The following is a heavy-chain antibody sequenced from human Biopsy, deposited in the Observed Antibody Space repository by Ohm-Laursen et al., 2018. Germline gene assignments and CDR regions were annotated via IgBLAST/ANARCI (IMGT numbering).Heavy chain of an antibody. J-gene: IGHJ6*02. CDR2: INIYNANT. CDR3: AGDYQPKIMTIHYYYYGMDV. CDR1: GYTFTSYG. V-gene: IGHV1-18*01. D-gene: IGHD2-2*01. Sequence: ASVKVSCKASGYTFTSYGISWVRQAPGQGLEWMGWINIYNANTDYAQKVQGRVTMNTDTSTSTAYMELRSLRSDDTAVYYCAGDYQPKIMTIHYYYYGMDVWGLGTTVTVSS.